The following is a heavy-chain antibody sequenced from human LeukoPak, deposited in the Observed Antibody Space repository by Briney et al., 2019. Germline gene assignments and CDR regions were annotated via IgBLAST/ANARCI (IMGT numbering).Heavy chain of an antibody. D-gene: IGHD5-18*01. V-gene: IGHV3-74*01. CDR1: GFTFSSYW. CDR2: INSDGSST. J-gene: IGHJ4*02. Sequence: GGSLRLSCAASGFTFSSYWMHWVRQAPGKGLVWVSRINSDGSSTSYADSVKGRFTISRDNSKNTLYLQMNSLRAEDTAVYYCAKEPPDIQLRQNFFDYWGQGTLVTVSS. CDR3: AKEPPDIQLRQNFFDY.